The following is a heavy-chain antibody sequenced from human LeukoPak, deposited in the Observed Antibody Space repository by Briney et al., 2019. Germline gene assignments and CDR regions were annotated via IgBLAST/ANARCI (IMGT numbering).Heavy chain of an antibody. Sequence: PSETLSLTCAVYGGSFSGYYWSWIRQPPGKGLEWIGEINHSGSTNYNPSLKSRVTISVDTSKNQFSLKLSSVTAADTAVYYCARSRREEMATIQVYYYYMDVWGKGTTVTVSS. D-gene: IGHD5-24*01. V-gene: IGHV4-34*01. CDR1: GGSFSGYY. CDR3: ARSRREEMATIQVYYYYMDV. CDR2: INHSGST. J-gene: IGHJ6*03.